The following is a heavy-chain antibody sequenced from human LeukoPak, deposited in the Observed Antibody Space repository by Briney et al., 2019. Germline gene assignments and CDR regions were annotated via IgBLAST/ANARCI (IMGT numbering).Heavy chain of an antibody. CDR3: ARGLFRGVRTDPYYHYYMDV. CDR2: IYTSGTT. D-gene: IGHD3-10*01. Sequence: QASQTLSLTCTVPGGSVNGYFWNWIRQPAGKGLEWIGRIYTSGTTSYDPSLQSRVTMSVDTSKNQFSLRLRSVTAAETAVYFCARGLFRGVRTDPYYHYYMDVWGKGTTVTVSS. J-gene: IGHJ6*03. CDR1: GGSVNGYF. V-gene: IGHV4-4*07.